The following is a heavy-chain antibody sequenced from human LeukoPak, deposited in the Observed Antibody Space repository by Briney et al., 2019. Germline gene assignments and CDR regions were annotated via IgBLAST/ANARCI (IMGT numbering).Heavy chain of an antibody. V-gene: IGHV3-30*18. D-gene: IGHD4-17*01. CDR2: ISYDGSNK. Sequence: PGGSLRLSCAASGFTFSSYGMHWVRQAPGKGLEWVAVISYDGSNKYYADSVKGRFTISRDNSENTLYLQMNSLRAEDTAVYYCAKDLTTVTHGFDYWGQGTLVTVSS. J-gene: IGHJ4*02. CDR3: AKDLTTVTHGFDY. CDR1: GFTFSSYG.